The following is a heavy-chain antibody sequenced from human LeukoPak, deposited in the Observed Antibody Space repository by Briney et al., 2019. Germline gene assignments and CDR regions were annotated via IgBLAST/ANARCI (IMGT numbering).Heavy chain of an antibody. CDR3: XXXXXXTXXXXXVDY. Sequence: GGSLRLSCAASGFTFSAYAITWVRQAPGKGLEWVSAIRGNSERTYYADSVRGRFTISRDNSKSTLYLQISSLRAEDTAVYYXXXXXXXTXXXXXVDYWXXXXLVAVSS. V-gene: IGHV3-23*01. CDR1: GFTFSAYA. CDR2: IRGNSERT. J-gene: IGHJ4*02.